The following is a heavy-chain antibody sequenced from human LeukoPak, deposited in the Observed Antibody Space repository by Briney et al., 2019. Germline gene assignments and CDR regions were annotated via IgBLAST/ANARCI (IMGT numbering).Heavy chain of an antibody. D-gene: IGHD6-19*01. CDR1: GGSISSSDYY. Sequence: SETLSLTCTVSGGSISSSDYYWGWIRQPPGKGLEWIGSIYYSGSTYYYPSLKSRVTISVDTSKNQFSLKLSSVTAADTAVYYCARDRSIAVAGGAYAFDIWGQGTMVTVSS. J-gene: IGHJ3*02. CDR3: ARDRSIAVAGGAYAFDI. CDR2: IYYSGST. V-gene: IGHV4-39*07.